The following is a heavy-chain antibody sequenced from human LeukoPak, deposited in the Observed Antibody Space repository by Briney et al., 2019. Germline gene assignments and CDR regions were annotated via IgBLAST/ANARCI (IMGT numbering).Heavy chain of an antibody. CDR2: ISDSGGSR. CDR1: GFTVSSNY. D-gene: IGHD3-3*01. CDR3: AKDRFTMAFFDY. Sequence: GGSLRLSCAASGFTVSSNYMSWVRQAPGKGLEWVSAISDSGGSRYYADAVKGRFTISRDNSKNTLYLQMNNLRAEDTAVYYCAKDRFTMAFFDYWDQGTLVTVSS. J-gene: IGHJ4*02. V-gene: IGHV3-23*01.